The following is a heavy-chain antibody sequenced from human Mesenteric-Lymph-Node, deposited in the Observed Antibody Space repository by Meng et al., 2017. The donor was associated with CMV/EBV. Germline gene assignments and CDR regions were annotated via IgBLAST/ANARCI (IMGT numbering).Heavy chain of an antibody. D-gene: IGHD2-2*01. Sequence: GGSLRLSCTGTGFIFSDYSMNWVRQAPGKGLEWVSYLSGSSYTVYYADSVKGRFTISRDNVKNSLYLQMNSLRAEDTAVYYCARDRVRVVPAAPYYYYGMDVWGQGTTVTVSS. J-gene: IGHJ6*02. CDR1: GFIFSDYS. V-gene: IGHV3-48*04. CDR3: ARDRVRVVPAAPYYYYGMDV. CDR2: LSGSSYTV.